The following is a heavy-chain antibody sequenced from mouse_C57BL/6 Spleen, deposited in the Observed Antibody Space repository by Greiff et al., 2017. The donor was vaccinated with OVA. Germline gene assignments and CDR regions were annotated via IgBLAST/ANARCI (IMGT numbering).Heavy chain of an antibody. CDR1: GYSFTDYN. J-gene: IGHJ4*01. CDR2: INPNYGTT. D-gene: IGHD1-1*01. V-gene: IGHV1-39*01. Sequence: VQLQQSGPELVKPGASVKISCKASGYSFTDYNMNWVKQSNGKGLEWIGVINPNYGTTSYNQKFKGKATLTVDQSSSTAYMQLNSLTSEDSAVYYCARWGGSSLYYYAMDYWGQGTSVTVSS. CDR3: ARWGGSSLYYYAMDY.